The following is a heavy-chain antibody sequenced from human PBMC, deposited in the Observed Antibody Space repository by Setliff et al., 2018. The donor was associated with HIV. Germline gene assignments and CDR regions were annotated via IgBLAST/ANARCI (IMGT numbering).Heavy chain of an antibody. CDR3: ARQPENFFDFFTGYENYYDS. D-gene: IGHD3-9*01. CDR2: IYPGDSDT. J-gene: IGHJ4*02. CDR1: GYTFTNYW. V-gene: IGHV5-51*01. Sequence: GESLKISCKDSGYTFTNYWIGWVRQMPGRGLEWMGIIYPGDSDTRYSPSFEGQVTISADTSITTTYLQWNSLQASDTAIYYCARQPENFFDFFTGYENYYDSWGQGTLVTVSS.